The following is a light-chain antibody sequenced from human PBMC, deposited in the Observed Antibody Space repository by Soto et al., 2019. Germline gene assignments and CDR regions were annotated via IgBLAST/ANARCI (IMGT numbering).Light chain of an antibody. CDR3: QQYNNWRT. CDR1: QSVSSN. CDR2: AAS. J-gene: IGKJ1*01. Sequence: EIVLTPSLATLSVSPGEKATLSCRASQSVSSNLAWYQQKPGQAPRLLIYAASTRATGIPARFSGSGSGTEFTLTISSLQSEDFAVYYCQQYNNWRTFGQGTKV. V-gene: IGKV3-15*01.